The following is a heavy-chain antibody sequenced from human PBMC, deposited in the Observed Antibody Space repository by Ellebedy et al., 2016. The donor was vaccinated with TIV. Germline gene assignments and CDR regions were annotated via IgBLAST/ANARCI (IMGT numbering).Heavy chain of an antibody. CDR2: IYSGGST. V-gene: IGHV3-66*01. CDR1: GFTVSSNY. D-gene: IGHD6-13*01. Sequence: GESLKISCAASGFTVSSNYMSWVRQAPGKGLEWVSVIYSGGSTYYADSVKGRFTISRDNSKNTLYLQMNSLRAEDTAVYYCARVSRGEYSSSWYLSNWGQGTLVTVSS. CDR3: ARVSRGEYSSSWYLSN. J-gene: IGHJ4*02.